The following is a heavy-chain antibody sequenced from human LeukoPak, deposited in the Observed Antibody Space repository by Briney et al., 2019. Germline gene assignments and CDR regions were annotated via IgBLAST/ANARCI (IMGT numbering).Heavy chain of an antibody. D-gene: IGHD3-3*01. V-gene: IGHV1-69*05. CDR2: TIPILRTP. Sequence: SVKVSCKASGGTFSNCGISWVRQAPGQGLEWMGGTIPILRTPNYPQKFQGRVTITTVESTSTAYMELSSLRSDDTAIYYCARGCSDDFWSGYSSYFDHWGQGTLVTVSS. CDR1: GGTFSNCG. J-gene: IGHJ4*02. CDR3: ARGCSDDFWSGYSSYFDH.